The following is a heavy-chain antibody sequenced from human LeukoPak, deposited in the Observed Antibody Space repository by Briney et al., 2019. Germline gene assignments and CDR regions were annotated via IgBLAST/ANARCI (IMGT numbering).Heavy chain of an antibody. CDR1: GFIFSRYE. D-gene: IGHD2-15*01. V-gene: IGHV3-48*03. CDR3: ARDVAPAASLLDC. Sequence: GGSLRLSCGASGFIFSRYEMNWVRQAPGKGLEWVSYISTSGNTIYYADSVKGRFTISRDNAKNSLYLQMNSLRAEDTAVYYCARDVAPAASLLDCWGQGTLVTVSS. CDR2: ISTSGNTI. J-gene: IGHJ4*02.